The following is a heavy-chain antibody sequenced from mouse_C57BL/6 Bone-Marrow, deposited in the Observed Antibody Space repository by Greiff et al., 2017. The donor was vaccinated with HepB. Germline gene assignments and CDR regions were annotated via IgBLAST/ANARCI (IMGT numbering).Heavy chain of an antibody. D-gene: IGHD1-1*01. CDR3: ARHRDYGSSHWYFDV. CDR2: IWSDGST. Sequence: VQLVESGPGLVAPSQSLSITCTVSGFSLTSYGVHWVRQPPGKGLEWLVVIWSDGSTTYNSALKSRLSISKDNSKSQVFLKMNSLQTDDTAMYYCARHRDYGSSHWYFDVWGTGTTVTVSS. J-gene: IGHJ1*03. CDR1: GFSLTSYG. V-gene: IGHV2-6-1*01.